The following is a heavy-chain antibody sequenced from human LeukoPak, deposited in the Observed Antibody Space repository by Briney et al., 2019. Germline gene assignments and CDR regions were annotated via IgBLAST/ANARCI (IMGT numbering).Heavy chain of an antibody. J-gene: IGHJ4*02. CDR1: GFTFSNYA. CDR2: ISGSGDST. Sequence: GGSLRLSCAASGFTFSNYAMSWVRQAPGKGLEWVSAISGSGDSTYYADSVRGRFTISRDNSKNTLFLQMDSLRADDTAVYYCAKGRSVIRGELDYWGQGNLVTVSS. CDR3: AKGRSVIRGELDY. V-gene: IGHV3-23*01. D-gene: IGHD3-10*01.